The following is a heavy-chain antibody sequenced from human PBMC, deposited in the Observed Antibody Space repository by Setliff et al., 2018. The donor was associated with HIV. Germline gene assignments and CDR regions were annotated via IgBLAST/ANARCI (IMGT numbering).Heavy chain of an antibody. CDR3: ARAPGDYEVWFDP. V-gene: IGHV1-69*10. CDR1: GGTFSSYA. J-gene: IGHJ5*02. D-gene: IGHD4-17*01. Sequence: SVKVSCKASGGTFSSYAISWVRQAPGQGLEWMGGIIPIVGIANYAQKFQGRVTITADKSTSTAYMELSSLRSEDTAVYYCARAPGDYEVWFDPWGQGTLVTVSS. CDR2: IIPIVGIA.